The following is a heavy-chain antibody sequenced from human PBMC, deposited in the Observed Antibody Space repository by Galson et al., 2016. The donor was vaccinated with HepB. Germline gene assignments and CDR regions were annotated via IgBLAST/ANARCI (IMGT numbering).Heavy chain of an antibody. CDR3: ARDMGTSGWCFVSGYYGMDV. J-gene: IGHJ6*02. Sequence: CAISGDSVSSNSAAWNWIRQSPSRGLEWLGRTYYRSKWYNDYAVSVKSRITINADTSKNQFSLQVNCVSTEDTAVDYCARDMGTSGWCFVSGYYGMDVWGQGTTVSVSS. V-gene: IGHV6-1*01. D-gene: IGHD6-19*01. CDR2: TYYRSKWYN. CDR1: GDSVSSNSAA.